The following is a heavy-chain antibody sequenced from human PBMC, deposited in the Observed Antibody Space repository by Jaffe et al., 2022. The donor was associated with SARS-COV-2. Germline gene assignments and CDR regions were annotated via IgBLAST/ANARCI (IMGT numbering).Heavy chain of an antibody. J-gene: IGHJ5*02. Sequence: QVQLQQWGAGLLKPSETLSLTCAVYGGSFSGYYWSWIRQPPGKGLEWIGEINHSGSTNYNPSLKSRVTISVDTSKNQFSLKLSSVTAADTAVYYCARTPPHPRDTTPRWFDPWGQGTLVTVSS. D-gene: IGHD2-15*01. CDR2: INHSGST. CDR1: GGSFSGYY. CDR3: ARTPPHPRDTTPRWFDP. V-gene: IGHV4-34*01.